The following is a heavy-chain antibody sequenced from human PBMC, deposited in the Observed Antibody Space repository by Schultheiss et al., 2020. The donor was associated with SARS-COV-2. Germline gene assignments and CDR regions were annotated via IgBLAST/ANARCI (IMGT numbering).Heavy chain of an antibody. CDR1: GYTFTGYY. V-gene: IGHV1-2*02. J-gene: IGHJ5*02. D-gene: IGHD2-2*01. Sequence: ASVKVSCKAPGYTFTGYYMHWVRQAPGQGLEWMGWINPNSGGTNYAQKFQGRVTMTRDTSISTAYMELSRLRSDDTAVYYCARASVYLQRVFDPWGQGTLVTVSS. CDR2: INPNSGGT. CDR3: ARASVYLQRVFDP.